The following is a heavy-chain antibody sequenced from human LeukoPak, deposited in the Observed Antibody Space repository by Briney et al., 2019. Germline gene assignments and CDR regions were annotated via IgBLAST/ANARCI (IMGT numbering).Heavy chain of an antibody. J-gene: IGHJ4*02. CDR3: ANSQGTIFGVVDY. V-gene: IGHV3-23*01. D-gene: IGHD3-3*01. CDR1: GFTFKSYL. Sequence: GGSLRLSCSASGFTFKSYLMAWVRQAPGKGLEWNSGISGNGVLTYYADSVKGRFTVSRDNSQNILHLQLNNVRAEDSAIYYCANSQGTIFGVVDYWGQGTLVTVSS. CDR2: ISGNGVLT.